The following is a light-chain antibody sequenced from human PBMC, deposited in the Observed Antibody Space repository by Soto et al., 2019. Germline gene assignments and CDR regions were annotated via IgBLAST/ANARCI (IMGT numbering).Light chain of an antibody. J-gene: IGKJ1*01. CDR1: QSVSSN. CDR3: QQYNNWPPGT. V-gene: IGKV3-15*01. CDR2: GAS. Sequence: EIVMTQSPATLSVSPGERATLSCRASQSVSSNLAWYQHKPGQAPRLLIYGASTRATGIPARFSGSGSGTEFTLTISSLQSEDFAVYYCQQYNNWPPGTFGQGNKVEIK.